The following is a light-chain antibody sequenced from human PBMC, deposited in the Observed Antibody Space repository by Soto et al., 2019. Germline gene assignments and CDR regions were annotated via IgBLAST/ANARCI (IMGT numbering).Light chain of an antibody. Sequence: QPVLTQPASVSGSPGQSITISCTGTSSDVGGYTYVSWYQQHPGKAPKLMIYEVNKRPSGVSNRFSGSKSGNTASLTISGLQAEDEADYYCSSYTSSSTLVFGTGTKLTVL. CDR1: SSDVGGYTY. CDR3: SSYTSSSTLV. CDR2: EVN. J-gene: IGLJ1*01. V-gene: IGLV2-14*01.